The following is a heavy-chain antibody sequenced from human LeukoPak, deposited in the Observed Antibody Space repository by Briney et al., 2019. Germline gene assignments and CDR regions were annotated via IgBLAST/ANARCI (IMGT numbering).Heavy chain of an antibody. Sequence: GGSLRLSCAASGFTFSSYGMHWVRQAPGKGLEWVAFIRYDGSNKYYADSVKGRFTISRDNSKNTLYLQMNSLRAEDTAVYYCARAPNYDILTGYYNRWGQGTLVTVSS. V-gene: IGHV3-30*02. CDR3: ARAPNYDILTGYYNR. J-gene: IGHJ4*02. D-gene: IGHD3-9*01. CDR1: GFTFSSYG. CDR2: IRYDGSNK.